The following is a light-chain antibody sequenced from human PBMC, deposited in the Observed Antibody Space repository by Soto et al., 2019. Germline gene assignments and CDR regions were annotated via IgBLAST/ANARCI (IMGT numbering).Light chain of an antibody. CDR3: CSYAGTNTVI. J-gene: IGLJ2*01. CDR2: DVT. Sequence: QSALTQPRSVSGSPGQSVTISCTGTSSDVGAYNSVSWYQHYPGRAPKLILYDVTRRPSGVPDRFSSSKSDNTASLTNSGLQAEDEADYYCCSYAGTNTVIFGGGTKLTVL. V-gene: IGLV2-11*01. CDR1: SSDVGAYNS.